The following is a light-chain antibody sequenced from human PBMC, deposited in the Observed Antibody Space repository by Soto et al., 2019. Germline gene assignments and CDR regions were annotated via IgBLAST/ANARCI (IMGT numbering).Light chain of an antibody. CDR1: QTSSSW. CDR3: QHYNSYSEA. CDR2: KAS. Sequence: DIQMTQSPSTLSGSVVDRVTMTCRASQTSSSWLAWYQQKPGKAPKLLIYKASTLKSGVPSRFSGSGSGTEFTLTISSLQPDDFATYYCQHYNSYSEAFGQGTKVDIK. V-gene: IGKV1-5*03. J-gene: IGKJ1*01.